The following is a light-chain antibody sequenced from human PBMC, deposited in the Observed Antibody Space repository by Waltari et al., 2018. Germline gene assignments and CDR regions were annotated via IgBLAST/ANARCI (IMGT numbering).Light chain of an antibody. CDR3: QQRSDWLT. CDR2: DAS. CDR1: QSVRTF. J-gene: IGKJ4*01. Sequence: EVVLTQSPAILSLSPGERATLSCRASQSVRTFVAWYQQKPGQAPRLLIYDASNRATGIPARFSCSGSGTDFTLTISSLEPEDFAVYYCQQRSDWLTFGGGTRVEIK. V-gene: IGKV3-11*01.